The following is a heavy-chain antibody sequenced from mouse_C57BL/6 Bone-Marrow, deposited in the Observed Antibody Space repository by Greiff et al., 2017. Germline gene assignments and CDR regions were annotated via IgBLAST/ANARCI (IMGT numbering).Heavy chain of an antibody. J-gene: IGHJ4*01. CDR1: GYTFTDYY. CDR3: ARAVPLYYAMDY. CDR2: INPYNGGT. Sequence: EVQLQQSGPVLVKPGASVKMSCKASGYTFTDYYMNWVKQSHGKSLEWIGVINPYNGGTSYNQKFKGKATLTVDKSSSTAYMEPNSLTSEDSAVYYCARAVPLYYAMDYWGQGTSVTVSS. D-gene: IGHD6-1*01. V-gene: IGHV1-19*01.